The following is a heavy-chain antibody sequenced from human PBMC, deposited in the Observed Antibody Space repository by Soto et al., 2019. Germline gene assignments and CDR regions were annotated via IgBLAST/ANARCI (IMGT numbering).Heavy chain of an antibody. CDR1: GASISSSNW. CDR3: ATLGYSSSFLGN. V-gene: IGHV4-4*02. CDR2: IYHSGRT. D-gene: IGHD6-6*01. J-gene: IGHJ4*02. Sequence: QVQLQESGPGLVKPSGTLSLTCAVSGASISSSNWWSWVRQPPGKGLEWIGEIYHSGRTNYNPSLMRRVTISVDKSKHQFSLKLSSVTAADTAVYYCATLGYSSSFLGNWGQGTLVTVSS.